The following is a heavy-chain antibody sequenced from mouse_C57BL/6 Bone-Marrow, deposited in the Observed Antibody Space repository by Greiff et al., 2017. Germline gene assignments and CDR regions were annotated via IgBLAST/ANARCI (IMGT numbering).Heavy chain of an antibody. D-gene: IGHD1-1*01. V-gene: IGHV5-4*03. CDR3: ARRDGSSRDY. CDR1: GFTFSSSA. CDR2: ISDGGSYT. J-gene: IGHJ2*02. Sequence: EVKLMASGGGLVKPGGSLKLSCAASGFTFSSSAMSWVRQTPEKRLEWVATISDGGSYTYYPDNVQGRFTISRDNAKNNLYLQMSQLKSEDTAMYYCARRDGSSRDYWGQGTSLTVSS.